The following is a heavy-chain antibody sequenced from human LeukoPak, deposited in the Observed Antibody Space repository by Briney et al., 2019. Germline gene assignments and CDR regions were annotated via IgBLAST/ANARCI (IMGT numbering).Heavy chain of an antibody. CDR1: GGSISIYY. Sequence: SSETLSLTCTVSGGSISIYYWCWSREPPGKGRGWMGYIYYSGTTNYNPSLKSRVTISVHTSKNQFSLQLSSVNDADTAVYYCARGVYIAAAQYGHWGQGTLVTVSS. D-gene: IGHD6-13*01. J-gene: IGHJ4*02. V-gene: IGHV4-59*01. CDR3: ARGVYIAAAQYGH. CDR2: IYYSGTT.